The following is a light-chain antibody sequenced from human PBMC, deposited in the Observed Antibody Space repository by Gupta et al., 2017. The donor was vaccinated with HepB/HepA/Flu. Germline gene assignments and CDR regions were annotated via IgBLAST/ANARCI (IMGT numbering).Light chain of an antibody. V-gene: IGKV1-33*01. CDR1: QDINYY. CDR2: DAT. Sequence: DIPMTQSPSSLSASVGDRVTITCQASQDINYYLIWYQHKPGKAPKLLIYDATDLETRVASRFTGSGSGTDFTLTISSLQPEDIATYYCQQYENLPYTFGQGTKVEMK. J-gene: IGKJ2*01. CDR3: QQYENLPYT.